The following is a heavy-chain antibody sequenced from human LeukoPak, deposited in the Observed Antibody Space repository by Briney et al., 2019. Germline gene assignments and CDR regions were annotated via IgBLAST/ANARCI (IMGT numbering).Heavy chain of an antibody. J-gene: IGHJ2*01. CDR3: ARGWNSFWYFDF. Sequence: GGSLRLSCAASGFTFSTYDMHWVRQVTGKDLEWVSAIGAAGDTYYPDSVKGRFTISRENVKNSLYLQMNSLRVEDTAVYYCARGWNSFWYFDFWGRGAQVTVSS. CDR2: IGAAGDT. D-gene: IGHD1-7*01. CDR1: GFTFSTYD. V-gene: IGHV3-13*01.